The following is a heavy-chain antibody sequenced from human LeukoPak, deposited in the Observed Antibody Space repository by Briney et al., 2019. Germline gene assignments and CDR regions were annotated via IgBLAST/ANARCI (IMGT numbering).Heavy chain of an antibody. Sequence: GGSLRLSCAGSGFTFSGNPLSWVRQAPGKGLEWVSAISDSGANTYYGDSVRGRFTISRDNSKNTLYLQMNTLRADDTAVYYCATTKPARRYFDYWGQGILVTVSS. J-gene: IGHJ4*02. CDR2: ISDSGANT. D-gene: IGHD5-12*01. CDR3: ATTKPARRYFDY. V-gene: IGHV3-23*01. CDR1: GFTFSGNP.